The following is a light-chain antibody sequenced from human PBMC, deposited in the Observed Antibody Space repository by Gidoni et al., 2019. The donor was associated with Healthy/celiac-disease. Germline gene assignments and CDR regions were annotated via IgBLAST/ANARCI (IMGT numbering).Light chain of an antibody. J-gene: IGKJ4*01. CDR3: QQRSNWPPGLT. CDR1: QSVSSY. CDR2: DAS. V-gene: IGKV3-11*01. Sequence: PGERATLSCRASQSVSSYLAWYQQKPGQAPRLLIYDASNRATGIPARFSGSGSGTAFTLTISSLVPEDFAVDYCQQRSNWPPGLTFGGGTKVEIK.